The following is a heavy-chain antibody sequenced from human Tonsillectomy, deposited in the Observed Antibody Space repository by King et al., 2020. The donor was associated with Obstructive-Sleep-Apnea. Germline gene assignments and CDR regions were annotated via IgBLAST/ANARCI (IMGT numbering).Heavy chain of an antibody. J-gene: IGHJ4*02. V-gene: IGHV1-24*01. D-gene: IGHD3-9*01. CDR2: FDPEDDET. CDR1: GYTLTELS. CDR3: TTPRGRYFDWLLF. Sequence: QLVQSGAEVKKPGASVKVSCKVSGYTLTELSMHWVRQAPGKGLEWMGGFDPEDDETIYPQKFQGRVTMTEDTSTDTAYMELSTLRSEDTAVYYCTTPRGRYFDWLLFWGQGTLVTVSS.